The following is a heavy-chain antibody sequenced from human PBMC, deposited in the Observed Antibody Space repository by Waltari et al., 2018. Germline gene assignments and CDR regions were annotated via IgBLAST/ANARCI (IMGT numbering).Heavy chain of an antibody. V-gene: IGHV3-15*01. CDR2: IKNKADGGTA. Sequence: EVQLVESGGGLVKPGGSLRLSGEASGFTFKNAWRNWVRQAPGKGMEWVGSIKNKADGGTADYATPVKGRFTISRDDSKSTLYLQMDTLKTDDTAVYYCTRDTVLTASDYWGQGTLVTVSS. J-gene: IGHJ4*02. CDR1: GFTFKNAW. D-gene: IGHD3-10*01. CDR3: TRDTVLTASDY.